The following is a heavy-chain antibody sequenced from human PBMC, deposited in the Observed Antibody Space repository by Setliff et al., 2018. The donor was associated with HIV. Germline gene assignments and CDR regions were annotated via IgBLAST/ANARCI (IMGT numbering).Heavy chain of an antibody. CDR1: GFIFSRYS. CDR2: ISNSGSFI. V-gene: IGHV3-21*04. D-gene: IGHD1-20*01. Sequence: GGSLRLSCAASGFIFSRYSMTWVRQAPGKGLEWVSSISNSGSFIYYADSVKGRFTVSRDNAENSLFLQMDGLRAEDTAIYYCASGIDPYTSTWVDSWGQGTLVTVSS. J-gene: IGHJ4*02. CDR3: ASGIDPYTSTWVDS.